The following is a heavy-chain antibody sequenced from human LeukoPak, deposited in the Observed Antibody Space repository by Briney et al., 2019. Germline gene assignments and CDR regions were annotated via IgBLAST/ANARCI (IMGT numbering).Heavy chain of an antibody. Sequence: GGSMRLSCEASGFSSSLYAMNWVRHAPGKGLEWVLHIIGSSSTIYYADSVKGRFTISRDNAKNPLYLQMNSLRAEDTALYYCARGGTGGYCTNGVCVDYWGQGTLVTVSS. V-gene: IGHV3-48*04. CDR1: GFSSSLYA. CDR2: IIGSSSTI. D-gene: IGHD2-8*01. CDR3: ARGGTGGYCTNGVCVDY. J-gene: IGHJ4*02.